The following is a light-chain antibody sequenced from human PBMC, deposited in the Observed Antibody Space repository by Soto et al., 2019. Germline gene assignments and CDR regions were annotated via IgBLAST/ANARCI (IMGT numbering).Light chain of an antibody. V-gene: IGKV3-20*01. CDR1: QSLSSIY. Sequence: EIVLTQSPGTLSLSPGQGATLSCSASQSLSSIYLAWYQQKPGQAPRLLIYRTSSRATGIPDRFSGSESETDFTLTISRLEPDDSAVYYCQQYGSSPRTFGPGTKVDI. CDR2: RTS. CDR3: QQYGSSPRT. J-gene: IGKJ1*01.